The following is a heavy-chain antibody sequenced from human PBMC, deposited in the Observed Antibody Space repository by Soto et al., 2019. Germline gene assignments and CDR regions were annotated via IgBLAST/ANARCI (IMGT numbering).Heavy chain of an antibody. Sequence: QVQLVQSGAEVKKPGASVKVSCKTSGYTFISYGISWVRQAPGQGLEWMGWISASNGNTHYTQKFQGRVTMTTDTSTSTAYMELRSLRSDDTAVYYCASHTFYYDSSVYFPYYYYYGLDVWGQGTTVTVSS. V-gene: IGHV1-18*01. D-gene: IGHD3-22*01. J-gene: IGHJ6*02. CDR3: ASHTFYYDSSVYFPYYYYYGLDV. CDR1: GYTFISYG. CDR2: ISASNGNT.